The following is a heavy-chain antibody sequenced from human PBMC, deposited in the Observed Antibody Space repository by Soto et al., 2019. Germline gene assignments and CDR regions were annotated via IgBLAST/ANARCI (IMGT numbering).Heavy chain of an antibody. CDR3: ERAGVRGRDV. CDR1: GYTFTSYD. J-gene: IGHJ6*02. CDR2: MKPNSGNT. Sequence: QVQLVQSGAEVKKPGASVKVSCKASGYTFTSYDINWVRQATGQGLEWLGWMKPNSGNTGYAQKFQGRVTMTRNTSISMSYMELSSLTYEDTAVYDCERAGVRGRDVWGQGTTGSVCS. V-gene: IGHV1-8*01. D-gene: IGHD2-8*01.